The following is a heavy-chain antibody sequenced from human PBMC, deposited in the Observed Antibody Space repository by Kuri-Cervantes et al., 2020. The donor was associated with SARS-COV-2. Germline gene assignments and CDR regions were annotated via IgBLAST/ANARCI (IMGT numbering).Heavy chain of an antibody. CDR2: IHSGAST. CDR1: GGSVSTLSDN. D-gene: IGHD3-22*01. J-gene: IGHJ5*02. V-gene: IGHV4-61*01. Sequence: SETLSLTCTVSGGSVSTLSDNWSWLRQSPGEGLEWIGHIHSGASTTYNPSLKSRATISADTSKNQVSLTLSSVTAADTAVYYCARVVPVGSSQITMIVGRWFDPWGQGTLVTVSS. CDR3: ARVVPVGSSQITMIVGRWFDP.